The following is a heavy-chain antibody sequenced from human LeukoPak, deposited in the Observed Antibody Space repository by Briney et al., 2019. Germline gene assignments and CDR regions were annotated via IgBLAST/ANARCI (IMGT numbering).Heavy chain of an antibody. D-gene: IGHD3-22*01. CDR3: AKDGDYDSSGYYLHAFDI. Sequence: GSLRLSCAASGFTFDDYAMHWVRQAPGKSLEWVSLISGDGGSTYYADSVKGRFTISRDNSKNSLYLQMNSLRTEDTALYYCAKDGDYDSSGYYLHAFDIWGQGTMVTVSS. V-gene: IGHV3-43*02. J-gene: IGHJ3*02. CDR2: ISGDGGST. CDR1: GFTFDDYA.